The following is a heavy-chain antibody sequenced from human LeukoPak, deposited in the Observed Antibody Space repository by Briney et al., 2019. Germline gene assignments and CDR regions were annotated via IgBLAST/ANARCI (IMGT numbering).Heavy chain of an antibody. J-gene: IGHJ4*02. CDR3: ARGFHPHYYDSSGYYY. CDR2: INPNSGGT. D-gene: IGHD3-22*01. CDR1: GYTFTGYY. Sequence: ASVKVSCKASGYTFTGYYMHWVRQAPRQGLEWMGWINPNSGGTNYAQKFQGRVTMTRDTSISTAYMELSRLRSDDTAVYYCARGFHPHYYDSSGYYYWGQGTLVTVSS. V-gene: IGHV1-2*02.